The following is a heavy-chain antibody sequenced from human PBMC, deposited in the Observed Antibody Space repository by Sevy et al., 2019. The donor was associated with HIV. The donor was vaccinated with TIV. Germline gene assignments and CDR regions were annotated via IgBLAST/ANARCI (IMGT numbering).Heavy chain of an antibody. CDR2: VSDSGGAK. V-gene: IGHV3-23*01. D-gene: IGHD1-26*01. Sequence: GGSLRLSCGASGFTFSSYAMSWVRQAPGKGLEWVSTVSDSGGAKYYADSVKGRFTISRDNSKNTLYLQMNSLRAEDTAVYYCAGSGSYFAFDIWGQGTMVTVSS. CDR1: GFTFSSYA. CDR3: AGSGSYFAFDI. J-gene: IGHJ3*02.